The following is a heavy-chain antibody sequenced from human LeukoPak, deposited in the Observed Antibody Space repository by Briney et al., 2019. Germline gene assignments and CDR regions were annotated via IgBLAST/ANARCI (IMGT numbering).Heavy chain of an antibody. CDR2: TYYSGST. Sequence: SETLSLTCTVSGGSISSYYWSWIRQPPGKGLEWIGYTYYSGSTNYNPSLKSRVTISVDTSKNQFSLKLSSVTAADTAVYYCARDEAGGRFDPWGQGTLVTVSS. CDR1: GGSISSYY. D-gene: IGHD1-26*01. J-gene: IGHJ5*02. CDR3: ARDEAGGRFDP. V-gene: IGHV4-59*01.